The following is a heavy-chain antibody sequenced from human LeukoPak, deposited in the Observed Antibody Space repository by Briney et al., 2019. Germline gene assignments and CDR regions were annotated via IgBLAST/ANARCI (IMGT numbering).Heavy chain of an antibody. J-gene: IGHJ4*02. Sequence: ASVEVSCKVSGYTLTELSMHWVRQAPGKGLEWMGGFDPEDGETIYAQKFQGRVTMTEDTSTDTAYMELSSLRSEDTAVYYCATYSSGWYYFDYWGQGTLVTVSS. D-gene: IGHD6-19*01. V-gene: IGHV1-24*01. CDR2: FDPEDGET. CDR1: GYTLTELS. CDR3: ATYSSGWYYFDY.